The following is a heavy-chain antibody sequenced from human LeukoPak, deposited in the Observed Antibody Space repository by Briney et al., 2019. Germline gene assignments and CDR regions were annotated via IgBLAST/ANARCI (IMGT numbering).Heavy chain of an antibody. CDR1: GGSISSSSYY. Sequence: PSETLSLTCTVSGGSISSSSYYWGWIRQPPGKGLEWIGSIYYSGSTYYNPSLKSRVTISVDTSKNQFSLKLSSVTAADTAVYYCARDTASFDIVVVVAATDWGQGTLVTVSS. D-gene: IGHD2-15*01. CDR3: ARDTASFDIVVVVAATD. J-gene: IGHJ4*02. CDR2: IYYSGST. V-gene: IGHV4-39*07.